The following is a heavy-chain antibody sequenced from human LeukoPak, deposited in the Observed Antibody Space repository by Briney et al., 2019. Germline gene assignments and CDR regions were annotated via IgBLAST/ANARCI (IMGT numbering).Heavy chain of an antibody. Sequence: GGFLRLSCAASGFTFSSYAMSWVRQAPGKGLEWVSGISGSGGSTYYADSVKGRFTISRDNSKNTVYLQMNSLRADDTAVYYCAKDLGYGGNSGIDYWGQGTLVTVSS. CDR1: GFTFSSYA. CDR2: ISGSGGST. CDR3: AKDLGYGGNSGIDY. D-gene: IGHD4-23*01. V-gene: IGHV3-23*01. J-gene: IGHJ4*02.